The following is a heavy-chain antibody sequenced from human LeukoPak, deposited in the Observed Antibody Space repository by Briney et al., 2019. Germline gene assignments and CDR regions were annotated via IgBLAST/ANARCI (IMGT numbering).Heavy chain of an antibody. D-gene: IGHD3-3*01. CDR3: ARERSGYYIFDQ. CDR1: GLTFSNYA. CDR2: IGGGGFST. Sequence: GGSLRLSCAASGLTFSNYAMSWVRQAPGKGLEWVSTIGGGGFSTQYADSVKGRFTISRDNARNSLYLQMNSLRAEDTAIYYCARERSGYYIFDQWGQGTLVTVSS. J-gene: IGHJ4*02. V-gene: IGHV3-23*01.